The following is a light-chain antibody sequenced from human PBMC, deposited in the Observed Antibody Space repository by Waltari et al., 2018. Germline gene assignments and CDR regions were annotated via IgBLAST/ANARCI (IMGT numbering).Light chain of an antibody. J-gene: IGLJ1*01. V-gene: IGLV2-14*01. Sequence: QAALTPSPSVSGSSGQSVTISCTGQSSAIGGYTHISWYQQHPGKAPKLMIYEVSKRPSGVSDRCSGSKSGNTASLTISGLQAEDEADYYCSSYASSSTFIFGAGTRLTVL. CDR2: EVS. CDR3: SSYASSSTFI. CDR1: SSAIGGYTH.